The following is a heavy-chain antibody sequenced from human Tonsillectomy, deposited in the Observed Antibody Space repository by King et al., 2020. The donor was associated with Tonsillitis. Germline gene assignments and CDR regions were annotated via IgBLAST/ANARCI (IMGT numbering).Heavy chain of an antibody. CDR1: GFAFSSYA. Sequence: VQLVESGGGLVQPGGSLRLSCAASGFAFSSYAMSWVRQAPGKGLEWVSSISCSGGSTYYADAVKGRFTISRDNSKNTLYLQMDSLRAEDTALYYCAKFSVAGAYDYWGQGTLVTVSS. V-gene: IGHV3-23*04. J-gene: IGHJ4*02. D-gene: IGHD6-19*01. CDR3: AKFSVAGAYDY. CDR2: ISCSGGST.